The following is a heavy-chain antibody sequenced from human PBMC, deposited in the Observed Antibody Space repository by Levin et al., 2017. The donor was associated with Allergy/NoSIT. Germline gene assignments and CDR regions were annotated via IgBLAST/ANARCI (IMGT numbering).Heavy chain of an antibody. J-gene: IGHJ4*02. CDR3: PKGYSGYDSFDY. D-gene: IGHD5-12*01. Sequence: GGSLRLSCAASGFTFSSYAMSWVRQAPGKGLEWVSAISGSGGNTYYADSVKGRFTISRDNSKNTLYLQMNSLRADDTAVYFCPKGYSGYDSFDYWGQGTLVTVSS. CDR2: ISGSGGNT. CDR1: GFTFSSYA. V-gene: IGHV3-23*01.